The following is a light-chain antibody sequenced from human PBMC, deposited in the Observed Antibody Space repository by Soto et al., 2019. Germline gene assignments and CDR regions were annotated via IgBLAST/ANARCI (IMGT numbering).Light chain of an antibody. CDR3: EAWDSNTNWV. Sequence: QPVLTQSSSASAYLGSSVKLTCTMSSGHSSYIIAWHQQQPGKALRSLMKLEGSGSYNKGSGVPDRFSGSSSGADRYLTSSNLQFEDEVDYYCEAWDSNTNWVFGGGTKVTVL. J-gene: IGLJ3*02. CDR2: LEGSGSY. CDR1: SGHSSYI. V-gene: IGLV4-60*02.